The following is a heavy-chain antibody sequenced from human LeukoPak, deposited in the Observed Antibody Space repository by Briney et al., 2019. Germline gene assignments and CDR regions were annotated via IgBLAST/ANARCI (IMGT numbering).Heavy chain of an antibody. J-gene: IGHJ3*02. D-gene: IGHD2-15*01. CDR3: AREYYCSGGSCYPRAFDI. CDR2: ISSSSSYI. CDR1: GFTFSSYS. V-gene: IGHV3-21*01. Sequence: GGSLRLSCAASGFTFSSYSMNWVRQAPGKGLEWVSSISSSSSYIYYADSVKGRFTISSDNAKNSLYLQMNSLRAEDTAVYYCAREYYCSGGSCYPRAFDIWGQGTMVTVSS.